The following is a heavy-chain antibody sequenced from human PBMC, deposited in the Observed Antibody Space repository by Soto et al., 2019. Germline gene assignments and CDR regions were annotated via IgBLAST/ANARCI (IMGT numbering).Heavy chain of an antibody. CDR2: INPNSGGT. CDR1: GNTFTGYY. V-gene: IGHV1-2*04. J-gene: IGHJ4*02. CDR3: ARDRTHCSGDSCYSGFDY. D-gene: IGHD2-15*01. Sequence: GASVKVSCKASGNTFTGYYMHWMRQAPGQGLEWMGWINPNSGGTNYAQKFQGWVTMTRDTSISTAYMELSRLRSDDTAVYYCARDRTHCSGDSCYSGFDYWGPGTLVTVSS.